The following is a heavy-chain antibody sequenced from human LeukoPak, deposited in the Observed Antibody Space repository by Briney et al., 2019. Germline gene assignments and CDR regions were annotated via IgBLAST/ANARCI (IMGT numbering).Heavy chain of an antibody. D-gene: IGHD4-17*01. Sequence: ASVKVSCKASGYTFTGYYMHWVRQAPGQGLEWMGWINPNSGGTNYAQKFQGWVTMTRDTSISTAYMELSRLRADDTALYYCAKDRGDYAPFYGMDVWGQGTTVIVSS. CDR2: INPNSGGT. V-gene: IGHV1-2*04. J-gene: IGHJ6*02. CDR3: AKDRGDYAPFYGMDV. CDR1: GYTFTGYY.